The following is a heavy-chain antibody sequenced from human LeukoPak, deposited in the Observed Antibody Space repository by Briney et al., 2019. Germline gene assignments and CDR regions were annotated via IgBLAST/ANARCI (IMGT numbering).Heavy chain of an antibody. CDR2: IKQDGSDK. J-gene: IGHJ4*02. D-gene: IGHD3-22*01. CDR3: AKSRGYYYEKSGPADY. V-gene: IGHV3-7*01. CDR1: GFSISRHY. Sequence: GGSLRLSCAASGFSISRHYMSWVRQAPGKGLEWVANIKQDGSDKYYVDSVKGRFTISRDNAKNSVYLQMNSLSAEDTAVYYCAKSRGYYYEKSGPADYWGQGTLVTVSS.